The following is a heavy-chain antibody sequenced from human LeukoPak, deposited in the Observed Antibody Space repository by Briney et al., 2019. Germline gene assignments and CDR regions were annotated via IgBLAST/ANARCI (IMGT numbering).Heavy chain of an antibody. CDR2: IIPILDIA. V-gene: IGHV1-69*04. CDR3: ARDSKITAAGLVYFDY. J-gene: IGHJ4*02. CDR1: GGTFSSYA. D-gene: IGHD6-13*01. Sequence: ASVKVSCKASGGTFSSYAISWVRQAPGQGLEWMGRIIPILDIANYAQKFQGRVTITADKSTSTAYMELSSLRSEDTAVYYCARDSKITAAGLVYFDYWGQGTLVTVSS.